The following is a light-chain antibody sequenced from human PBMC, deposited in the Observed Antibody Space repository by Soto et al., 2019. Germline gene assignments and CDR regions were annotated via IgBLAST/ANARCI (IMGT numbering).Light chain of an antibody. CDR1: SSDVGGYNY. CDR3: CSYAGSYYV. V-gene: IGLV2-11*01. J-gene: IGLJ1*01. Sequence: QSALTQPRSVSGSPGQSVTISCTGTSSDVGGYNYVSWYQQHPGKAPKLMICDVSKRPSGVPDRFSGSKSGNTASLTISGLQAEDEADYYCCSYAGSYYVFGTGTKVTV. CDR2: DVS.